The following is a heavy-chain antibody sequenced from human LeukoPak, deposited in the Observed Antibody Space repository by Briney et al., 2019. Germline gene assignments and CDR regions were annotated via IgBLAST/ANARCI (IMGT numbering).Heavy chain of an antibody. CDR3: ASPGRHSGYDLDY. Sequence: ASVKVSCKAFRYTFTRYGISWVRQAPAQGLAWMGWISAYNGNTNYAQKLQGRVSMTTDTSASTAYMELRSLRSDDAAVYYCASPGRHSGYDLDYWGQGTLVTVSS. CDR1: RYTFTRYG. D-gene: IGHD5-12*01. J-gene: IGHJ4*02. V-gene: IGHV1-18*04. CDR2: ISAYNGNT.